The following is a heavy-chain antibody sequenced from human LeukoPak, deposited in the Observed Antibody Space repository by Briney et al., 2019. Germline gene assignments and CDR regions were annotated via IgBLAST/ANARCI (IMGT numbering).Heavy chain of an antibody. CDR1: GGSFSGYY. V-gene: IGHV4-34*01. Sequence: SETLSLTCAVYGGSFSGYYWSWIRQPPGKGLEWIGEINHSGSTYYNPSLKSRVTISVDTSKNQFSLKLSSVTAADTAVYYCARRPFMVRGVRAFDPWGQGNLVTVSA. CDR2: INHSGST. D-gene: IGHD3-10*01. CDR3: ARRPFMVRGVRAFDP. J-gene: IGHJ5*02.